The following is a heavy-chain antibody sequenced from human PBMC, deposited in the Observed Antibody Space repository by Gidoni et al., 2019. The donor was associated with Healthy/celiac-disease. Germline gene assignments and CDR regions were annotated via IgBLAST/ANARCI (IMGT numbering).Heavy chain of an antibody. V-gene: IGHV4-39*02. J-gene: IGHJ4*02. CDR3: ARDGFDILTGYYTVDY. D-gene: IGHD3-9*01. CDR2: IYYSGST. CDR1: GGSISSSSYY. Sequence: QLQLQESGPGLVKPSETLSLTCTVSGGSISSSSYYWGWIRQPPGKGLEWIGSIYYSGSTYYNPSLKSRVTISVDTSKNQFSLKLSSVTAADTAVYYCARDGFDILTGYYTVDYWGQGTLVTVSS.